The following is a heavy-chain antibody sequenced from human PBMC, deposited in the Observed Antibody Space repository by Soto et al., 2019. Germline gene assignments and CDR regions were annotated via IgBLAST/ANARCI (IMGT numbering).Heavy chain of an antibody. CDR2: IYYSGST. CDR3: ARADYYDSSGYRGVSDY. D-gene: IGHD3-22*01. Sequence: QVQLQESGPGLVKPSETLSLTCTVSGGSVSSGSYYWSWIRQPPGKGLEWIGYIYYSGSTNYNPSLKSRVTISVDTSKNQFSLKLSSVTAADTAVYYCARADYYDSSGYRGVSDYWGQGTLVTVSS. CDR1: GGSVSSGSYY. V-gene: IGHV4-61*01. J-gene: IGHJ4*02.